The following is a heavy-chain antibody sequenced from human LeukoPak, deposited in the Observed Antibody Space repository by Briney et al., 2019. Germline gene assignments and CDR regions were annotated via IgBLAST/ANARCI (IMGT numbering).Heavy chain of an antibody. CDR2: INWNGGST. D-gene: IGHD2-2*01. CDR1: GFTFDDYG. J-gene: IGHJ4*02. V-gene: IGHV3-20*04. CDR3: ARDWYHAIDY. Sequence: PGGSLRLSCAASGFTFDDYGMSWVRQAPGKGLEWVSGINWNGGSTGYADSVKGRFTISRDNAKNTLYLQMNSLRAEDTAVYYCARDWYHAIDYWGQGTLVTVSS.